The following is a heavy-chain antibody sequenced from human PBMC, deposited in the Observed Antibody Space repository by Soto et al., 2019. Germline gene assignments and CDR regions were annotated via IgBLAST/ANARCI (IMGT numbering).Heavy chain of an antibody. D-gene: IGHD3-10*01. Sequence: ASVKVSCKASGYTFTNYGISWVRQAPGQGLEWMGWISHWGKTNYAQKLQGRVTMTTDTSASTAFMELRSLRSDDTAMYFCARDLDGSGSYYTDYWGQGTMVTVSS. CDR3: ARDLDGSGSYYTDY. J-gene: IGHJ4*02. CDR2: ISHWGKT. CDR1: GYTFTNYG. V-gene: IGHV1-18*01.